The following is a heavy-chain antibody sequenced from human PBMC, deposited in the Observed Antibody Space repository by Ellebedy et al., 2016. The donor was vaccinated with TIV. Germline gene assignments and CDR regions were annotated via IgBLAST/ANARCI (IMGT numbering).Heavy chain of an antibody. CDR3: ARAVFSDL. CDR1: GFPFSDYY. V-gene: IGHV3-11*04. CDR2: ISGSGSTK. Sequence: PGESLKISCVASGFPFSDYYMSWIRQTPGKGLEWISHISGSGSTKYYADSVQGRFTISRDNTKNSLYLQMDSLRAEDTAIYYCARAVFSDLWGQGTLVTVSS. J-gene: IGHJ5*02.